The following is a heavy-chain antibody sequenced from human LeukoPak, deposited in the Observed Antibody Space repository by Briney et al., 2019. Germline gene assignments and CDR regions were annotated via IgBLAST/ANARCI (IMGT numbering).Heavy chain of an antibody. J-gene: IGHJ3*02. V-gene: IGHV1-2*02. Sequence: ASVKVSCKASRYTFTSYAMNWVRQAPGQGLEWMGWINPNSGGTNYAQKFQGRVTMTRDTSISTAYMELSRLRSDDTAVYYCARDFSGVEGQLVRGGAFDIWGQGTMVTVSS. D-gene: IGHD6-6*01. CDR1: RYTFTSYA. CDR3: ARDFSGVEGQLVRGGAFDI. CDR2: INPNSGGT.